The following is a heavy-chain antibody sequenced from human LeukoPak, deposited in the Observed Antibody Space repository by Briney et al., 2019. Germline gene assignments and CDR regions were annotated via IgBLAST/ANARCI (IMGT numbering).Heavy chain of an antibody. D-gene: IGHD1-1*01. CDR2: IYYSGST. CDR3: ARWLTGTDRGYAFDI. Sequence: PSENLSLTCTVSGGSISSYYWSWIRQPPGKGLEWIGYIYYSGSTNYNPSLKSRVTISVDTSKNQFSLKLSSVTAADTAVYYCARWLTGTDRGYAFDIWGQGTMVTVSS. J-gene: IGHJ3*02. V-gene: IGHV4-59*01. CDR1: GGSISSYY.